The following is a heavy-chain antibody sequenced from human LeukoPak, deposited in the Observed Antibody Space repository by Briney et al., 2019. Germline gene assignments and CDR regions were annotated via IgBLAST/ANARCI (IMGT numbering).Heavy chain of an antibody. CDR2: IYSGGST. CDR1: GFTVSSNY. D-gene: IGHD3-22*01. V-gene: IGHV3-53*01. J-gene: IGHJ1*01. Sequence: PGGSLRLSCAASGFTVSSNYMSWVRQAPGKGLEWVSVIYSGGSTYYADSVKGRFTISRDNSKNTLYLQMNSLRAEDTAVYYCASTEDSSGDSGYFQHWGQGTLVTVSS. CDR3: ASTEDSSGDSGYFQH.